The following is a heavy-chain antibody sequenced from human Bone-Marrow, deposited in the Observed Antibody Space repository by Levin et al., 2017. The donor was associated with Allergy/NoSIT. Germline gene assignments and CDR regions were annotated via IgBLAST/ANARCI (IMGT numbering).Heavy chain of an antibody. CDR3: ATDRRATCEYLGCNCPYKHDGMDV. V-gene: IGHV3-23*01. CDR2: ISGGGGST. D-gene: IGHD5-12*01. J-gene: IGHJ6*04. Sequence: GGSLRLSCTASGFTFGNFAMSWVRQAPGKGLEWVSTISGGGGSTYYAEFVKGRFVISRDNFDDIVFLQMNRLRAEATALYFCATDRRATCEYLGCNCPYKHDGMDVWGEGTTVTVSS. CDR1: GFTFGNFA.